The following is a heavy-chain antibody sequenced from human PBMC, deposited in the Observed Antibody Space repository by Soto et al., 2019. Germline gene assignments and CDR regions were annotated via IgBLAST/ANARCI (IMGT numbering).Heavy chain of an antibody. D-gene: IGHD3-10*01. V-gene: IGHV3-33*01. CDR2: IWYDGSNK. CDR3: AREGPWFGEEGYYYMDV. CDR1: GFTFSSYG. J-gene: IGHJ6*03. Sequence: AGSLRLSCAASGFTFSSYGMHWVRQAPGKGLEWVAVIWYDGSNKYYADSVKGRFTISRDNSKNTLYLQMNSLRAEDTAVYYCAREGPWFGEEGYYYMDVWGKGTTVTVSS.